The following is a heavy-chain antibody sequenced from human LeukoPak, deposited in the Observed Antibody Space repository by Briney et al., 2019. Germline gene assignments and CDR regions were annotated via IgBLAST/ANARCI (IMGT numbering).Heavy chain of an antibody. D-gene: IGHD1-1*01. J-gene: IGHJ4*02. Sequence: GGSLRLSCAASGFIFSSYWMHWVRQAPGKGLVWVSRINSDGSSTDYADSVKGRFTISRDNAKNTLYLQVNSLRAEDTAVYYCARVPNVFEYWGQGTLVTVSS. CDR2: INSDGSST. CDR1: GFIFSSYW. V-gene: IGHV3-74*01. CDR3: ARVPNVFEY.